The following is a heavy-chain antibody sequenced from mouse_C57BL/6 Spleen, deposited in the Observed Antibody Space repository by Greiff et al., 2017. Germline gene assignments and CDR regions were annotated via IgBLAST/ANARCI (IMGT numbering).Heavy chain of an antibody. D-gene: IGHD2-12*01. J-gene: IGHJ2*01. V-gene: IGHV1-52*01. CDR2: IDPSDSET. Sequence: QVQLKQPGAELVRPGSSVKLSCKASGYTFTSYWMHWVKQRPIQGLEWIGNIDPSDSETHYNQKFKDKATLTVDKSSSTAYMQLSSLTSEDSAVYYCARNDGAGFDYWGQGTTLTVSS. CDR3: ARNDGAGFDY. CDR1: GYTFTSYW.